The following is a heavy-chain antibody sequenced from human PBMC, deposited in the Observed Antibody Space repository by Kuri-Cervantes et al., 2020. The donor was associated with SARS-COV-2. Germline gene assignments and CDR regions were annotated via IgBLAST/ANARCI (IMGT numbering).Heavy chain of an antibody. CDR3: ARFRGRAASIDP. J-gene: IGHJ5*02. D-gene: IGHD2-15*01. V-gene: IGHV4-34*01. CDR2: INHRGSA. Sequence: SQTLSLTCAVYGESFSGYYWTWIRQPPGKGLEWIGEINHRGSADYNPSLKSRVTISVDTSKNQFSLKLSSVTAADTAVYYCARFRGRAASIDPWGQGTLVTVSS. CDR1: GESFSGYY.